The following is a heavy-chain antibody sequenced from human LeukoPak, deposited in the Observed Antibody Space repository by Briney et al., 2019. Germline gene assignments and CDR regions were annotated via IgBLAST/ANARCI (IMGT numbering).Heavy chain of an antibody. Sequence: PGGSLRLSCEASGFIFSDYYMTWIRQSPGKGLEWLAYMDSSGDVIYYTDSVKGRFTISRDNAKNSVFLQMNSLRAEDTAVYYCARDTPTVTPFDIWGQGTMVTVSS. CDR1: GFIFSDYY. V-gene: IGHV3-11*04. CDR3: ARDTPTVTPFDI. J-gene: IGHJ3*02. D-gene: IGHD4-11*01. CDR2: MDSSGDVI.